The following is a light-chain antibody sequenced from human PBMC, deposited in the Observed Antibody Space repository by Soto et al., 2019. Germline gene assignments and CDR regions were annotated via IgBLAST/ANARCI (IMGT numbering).Light chain of an antibody. Sequence: QSVLTQPPSVSAAPGQKVTISCSGSSSNIGNNFVSWYQQLPGTAPKLLIYENTKRPSGIPDRFSGSKSGTSATLGITGLQTGDEADYYCATWHSSLSMVFGGGTKLTVL. CDR1: SSNIGNNF. CDR3: ATWHSSLSMV. J-gene: IGLJ3*02. V-gene: IGLV1-51*02. CDR2: ENT.